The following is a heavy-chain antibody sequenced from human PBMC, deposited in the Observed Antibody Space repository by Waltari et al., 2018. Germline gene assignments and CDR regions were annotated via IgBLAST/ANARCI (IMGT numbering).Heavy chain of an antibody. CDR3: VRLEDCTGPGGNCYSGDSFAMDV. J-gene: IGHJ6*02. V-gene: IGHV4-34*02. Sequence: QVQLQQWGAGLLQPSETLSLTCAVYGGSFRGYYWGWVRQPPGKGLEWSGEINHNGKINRKPSLRSRVTMLVVTSKSQLSLKINSVTAADTAVYYCVRLEDCTGPGGNCYSGDSFAMDVWGQGTTVTVSS. CDR2: INHNGKI. CDR1: GGSFRGYY. D-gene: IGHD2-8*02.